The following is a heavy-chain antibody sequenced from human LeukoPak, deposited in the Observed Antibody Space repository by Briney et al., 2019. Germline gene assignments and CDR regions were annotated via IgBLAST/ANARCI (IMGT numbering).Heavy chain of an antibody. CDR1: GFTFSSFG. Sequence: GGTLRLSCAASGFTFSSFGMTWVRQAPGKGLEWVSAITRSGGSTYYRDSVKGRFTISRDNSKNTLYLQMNSLRAEDTAVYYCAKVDAYYYDSSGSFDYWGQGTLVTVSS. CDR2: ITRSGGST. D-gene: IGHD3-22*01. V-gene: IGHV3-23*01. CDR3: AKVDAYYYDSSGSFDY. J-gene: IGHJ4*02.